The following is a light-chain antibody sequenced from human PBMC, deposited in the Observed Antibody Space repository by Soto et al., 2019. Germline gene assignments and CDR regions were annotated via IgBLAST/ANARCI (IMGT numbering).Light chain of an antibody. Sequence: QSVLTQPPSASETPGQTVPISCSGSNSNIASNTVNWYQHLPGTAPKLLIYYNNQRPSGIPDRFSGSKSGTSATLGITGFQTGDEADYYCGSWDSSLSAYVFGTGTKVTVL. CDR3: GSWDSSLSAYV. J-gene: IGLJ1*01. CDR2: YNN. V-gene: IGLV1-51*02. CDR1: NSNIASNT.